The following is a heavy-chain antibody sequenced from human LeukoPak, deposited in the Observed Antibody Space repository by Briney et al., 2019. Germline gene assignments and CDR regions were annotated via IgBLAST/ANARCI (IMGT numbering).Heavy chain of an antibody. CDR1: GFTFSSYG. CDR3: AKEDESPKYFDY. CDR2: ISYDGSNK. Sequence: GGSLRLSCAASGFTFSSYGMHWVRQAPGKGLEWVAVISYDGSNKYYADSVKGRFTISRDNSKNTLYLQMNSLRAEDTAVYYCAKEDESPKYFDYWGQGTLVTVSS. V-gene: IGHV3-30*18. J-gene: IGHJ4*02.